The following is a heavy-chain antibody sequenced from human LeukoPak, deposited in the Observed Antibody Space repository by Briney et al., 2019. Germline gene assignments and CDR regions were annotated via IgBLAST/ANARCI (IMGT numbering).Heavy chain of an antibody. D-gene: IGHD7-27*01. Sequence: GESLKISCKGSGYSFTTYWIGWVRQMPGKGLEWMGVIYPGDSDTRYSPSFQGQISISVDKSISTAYLQWSSLKASDTAMYYCARQSAVTGDFDNWGQGTLVTVSS. CDR3: ARQSAVTGDFDN. J-gene: IGHJ4*02. CDR2: IYPGDSDT. CDR1: GYSFTTYW. V-gene: IGHV5-51*01.